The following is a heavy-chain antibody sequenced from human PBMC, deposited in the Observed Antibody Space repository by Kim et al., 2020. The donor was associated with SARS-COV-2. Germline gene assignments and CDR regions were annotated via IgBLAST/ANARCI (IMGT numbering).Heavy chain of an antibody. V-gene: IGHV3-23*01. CDR3: AKGRTYYDILTGYSGGAFDI. J-gene: IGHJ3*02. Sequence: RFTISREHSKNTLYLQMNSLRAEDTAVYYCAKGRTYYDILTGYSGGAFDIWGQGTMVTVSS. D-gene: IGHD3-9*01.